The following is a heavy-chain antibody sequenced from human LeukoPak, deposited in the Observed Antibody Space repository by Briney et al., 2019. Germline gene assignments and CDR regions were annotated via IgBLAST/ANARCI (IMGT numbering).Heavy chain of an antibody. CDR3: ARETSQKGAHYMDV. J-gene: IGHJ6*03. CDR2: IYYSGST. V-gene: IGHV4-59*01. CDR1: GDFITAYY. Sequence: SETLSLTCTVSGDFITAYYWSWIRQPPGKGLEWIGYIYYSGSTNYKSSLKSRVTISVDTSKNQFSLKLSSVTAADTAVYYCARETSQKGAHYMDVWGKGTTVTISS. D-gene: IGHD3-16*01.